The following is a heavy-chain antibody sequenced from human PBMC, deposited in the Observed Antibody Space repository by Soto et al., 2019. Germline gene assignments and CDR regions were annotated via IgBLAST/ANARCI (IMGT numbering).Heavy chain of an antibody. CDR3: ASGGTTVNRRFDF. CDR1: GGTSSSYA. D-gene: IGHD4-4*01. V-gene: IGHV1-69*01. CDR2: IIPILDTT. Sequence: QGPVVQSGAEVKKPGSSVRVSCKASGGTSSSYAITWMRQAPGQGLEWMGGIIPILDTTDYAQKFQGRVTFTADESTSTVYMELSSLTTEDTAVYYCASGGTTVNRRFDFWGQGTRVTVSS. J-gene: IGHJ4*02.